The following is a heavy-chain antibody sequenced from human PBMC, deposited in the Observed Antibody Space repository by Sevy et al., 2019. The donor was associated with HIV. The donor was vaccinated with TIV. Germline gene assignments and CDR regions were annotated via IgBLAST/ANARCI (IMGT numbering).Heavy chain of an antibody. J-gene: IGHJ6*02. V-gene: IGHV3-53*01. CDR1: GFTVSSNY. Sequence: GGSLRLSCAASGFTVSSNYMSWVRQAPGKGLEWVSVIYSGGSTYYADSVKGRFTISRDNSKNTLYLQMNSLRAEDTAVYYCARDAPRKGYDSSGYYAYYYGMDVWGQGTTVTVSS. CDR3: ARDAPRKGYDSSGYYAYYYGMDV. D-gene: IGHD3-22*01. CDR2: IYSGGST.